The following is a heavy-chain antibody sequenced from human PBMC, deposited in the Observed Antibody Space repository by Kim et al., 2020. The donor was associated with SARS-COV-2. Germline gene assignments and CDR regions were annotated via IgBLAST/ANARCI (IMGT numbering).Heavy chain of an antibody. CDR2: IYYSGST. J-gene: IGHJ2*01. V-gene: IGHV4-39*01. CDR1: GVSISSSSYY. CDR3: ARLYFGLRFFEWSNIGGFFDP. D-gene: IGHD3-3*01. Sequence: SETLSLTCTVSGVSISSSSYYWGWIRQPPGKGLEWIGSIYYSGSTYYNPSLKSRVTISVDTSKNQFSLKLSSVTAADTAVYYCARLYFGLRFFEWSNIGGFFDPGRRDNLDTVS.